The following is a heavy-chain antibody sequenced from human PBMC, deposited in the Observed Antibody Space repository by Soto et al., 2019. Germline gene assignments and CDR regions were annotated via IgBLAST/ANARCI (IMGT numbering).Heavy chain of an antibody. Sequence: PSETLSLTCTVSGGSISSSSYYWGWIRQPPGKGLEWIGSIYYSGSTYYNPSLKSRVTISVDTSKNQFSLNLSSVTAADTAVDSGATGRAAIGWYWSQGALVTVAS. V-gene: IGHV4-39*01. J-gene: IGHJ4*02. D-gene: IGHD2-2*01. CDR2: IYYSGST. CDR3: ATGRAAIGWY. CDR1: GGSISSSSYY.